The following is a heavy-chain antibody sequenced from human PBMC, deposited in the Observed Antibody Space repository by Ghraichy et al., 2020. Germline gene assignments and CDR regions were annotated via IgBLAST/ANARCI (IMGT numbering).Heavy chain of an antibody. CDR1: GYTFTSYY. CDR2: INPSGGST. CDR3: ARDLPRIAAAGTGWFNP. J-gene: IGHJ5*02. Sequence: ASVKVSCKASGYTFTSYYMHWVRQAPGQGLEWMGIINPSGGSTSYAQKFQGRVTMTRDTSTSTVYMELSSLRSEDTAVYYCARDLPRIAAAGTGWFNPWGQGTLVTVSS. D-gene: IGHD6-13*01. V-gene: IGHV1-46*01.